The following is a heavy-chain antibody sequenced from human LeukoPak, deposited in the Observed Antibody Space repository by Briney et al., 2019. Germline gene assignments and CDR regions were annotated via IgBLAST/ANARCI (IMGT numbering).Heavy chain of an antibody. CDR2: TFYRSQWYN. J-gene: IGHJ4*02. CDR1: GDSVSSNNAA. Sequence: SQTLSLTCAISGDSVSSNNAAWNWIRQPPSRGLEWLGRTFYRSQWYNDYPVSMRSRITINPDTSKNQFSLQLNSVTPEDTAVYYCAREGTLVRGVMNHFDYWGQGTLVTVSS. V-gene: IGHV6-1*01. D-gene: IGHD3-10*01. CDR3: AREGTLVRGVMNHFDY.